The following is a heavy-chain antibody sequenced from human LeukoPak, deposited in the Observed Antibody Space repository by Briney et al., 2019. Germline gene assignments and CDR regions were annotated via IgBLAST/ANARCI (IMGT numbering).Heavy chain of an antibody. CDR2: FDPEDGET. CDR1: GYTLTELS. CDR3: ATLGEWSGSYFDY. V-gene: IGHV1-24*01. J-gene: IGHJ4*02. Sequence: ASVKVSCKVSGYTLTELSMHWVRQAPGKGLEWMGGFDPEDGETIYAQKFQGRGTLTEGTSRDTAYMELSSLRSEDTAVYYCATLGEWSGSYFDYWGQRTLVTVSS. D-gene: IGHD3-3*01.